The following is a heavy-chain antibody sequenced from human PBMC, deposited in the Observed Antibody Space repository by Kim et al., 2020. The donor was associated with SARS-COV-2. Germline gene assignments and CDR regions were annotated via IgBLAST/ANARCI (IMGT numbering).Heavy chain of an antibody. Sequence: SETLSLTCTVSGGSISSGGYYWSWIRQHPGKGLEWIGYIYYSGSTYYNPSLKSRVTISVDTSKNQFSLKLSSVTAADTAVYYCARSREDDVEMATIIYFDYWGQGTLVTVSS. CDR1: GGSISSGGYY. CDR3: ARSREDDVEMATIIYFDY. J-gene: IGHJ4*02. CDR2: IYYSGST. V-gene: IGHV4-31*03. D-gene: IGHD5-12*01.